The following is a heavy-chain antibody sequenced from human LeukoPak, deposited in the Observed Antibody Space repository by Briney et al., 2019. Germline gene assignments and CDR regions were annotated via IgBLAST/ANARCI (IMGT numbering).Heavy chain of an antibody. CDR2: AYYDGTS. D-gene: IGHD5-24*01. J-gene: IGHJ4*02. CDR3: VRHMSTNTGYFDS. V-gene: IGHV4-39*01. CDR1: GGSINSHSYY. Sequence: PSETLSLTCTVSGGSINSHSYYWGWIRQPPGKGLEWIGSAYYDGTSYSNPSLTSRAAVFVDTSRDEFSLDLSFVTAADTAVYYCVRHMSTNTGYFDSCGQGTLVSVSS.